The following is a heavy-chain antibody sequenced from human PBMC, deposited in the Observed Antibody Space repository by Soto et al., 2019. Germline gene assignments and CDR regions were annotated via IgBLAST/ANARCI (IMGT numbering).Heavy chain of an antibody. V-gene: IGHV3-23*01. Sequence: GGSLRLSCAASGFTFSSYAMSWVRQAPGKGLEWVSAISGSGGSTYYADSVKGRFTISRDNSKNTLYLQMNSLRAEDTAVYYCSKDQNIQLWPRYYYYGMDVWGQGTTVTVSS. D-gene: IGHD5-18*01. CDR1: GFTFSSYA. CDR3: SKDQNIQLWPRYYYYGMDV. CDR2: ISGSGGST. J-gene: IGHJ6*02.